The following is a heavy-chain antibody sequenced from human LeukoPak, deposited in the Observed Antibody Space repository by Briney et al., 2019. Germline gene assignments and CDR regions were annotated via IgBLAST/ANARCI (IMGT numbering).Heavy chain of an antibody. V-gene: IGHV1-69*05. Sequence: SVEVSCKASGGTFSSYAISWVRQAPGQGLEWMGGIIPIFGTANYAQKFQGRVTITTDESTSTAYMELSSLRSDDTAVYYCARASYYDFWSGALEAYWGQGTLVTVSS. CDR2: IIPIFGTA. CDR3: ARASYYDFWSGALEAY. D-gene: IGHD3-3*01. J-gene: IGHJ4*02. CDR1: GGTFSSYA.